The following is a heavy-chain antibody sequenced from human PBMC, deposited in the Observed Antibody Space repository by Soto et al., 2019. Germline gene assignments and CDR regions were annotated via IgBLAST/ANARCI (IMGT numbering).Heavy chain of an antibody. CDR2: INPSGGST. Sequence: QVQLVQSGAEVKKPGASVKVSCKASGYTFTSYYMHWVRQAPGQGLEWMGIINPSGGSTSYAQKFQGRVTMTRDTSTSTVYMELSSLRSEDTAVYYCARSIKTYYYDSSENNWFDPWGQGTLVTVSS. J-gene: IGHJ5*02. D-gene: IGHD3-22*01. V-gene: IGHV1-46*01. CDR1: GYTFTSYY. CDR3: ARSIKTYYYDSSENNWFDP.